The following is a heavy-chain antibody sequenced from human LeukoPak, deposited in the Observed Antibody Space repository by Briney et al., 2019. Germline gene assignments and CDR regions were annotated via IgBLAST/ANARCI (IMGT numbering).Heavy chain of an antibody. J-gene: IGHJ4*02. Sequence: GGSLRLSCAASGFSFDDYDMSWVRQAPGKGLEWVSGINWNGGSTGYADSVKGRFTISRDNAKNSLYLQMSSLRAEDTGLYYCAREEGGYFDYWGQGTLVTVSS. V-gene: IGHV3-20*04. CDR1: GFSFDDYD. CDR2: INWNGGST. CDR3: AREEGGYFDY. D-gene: IGHD3-16*01.